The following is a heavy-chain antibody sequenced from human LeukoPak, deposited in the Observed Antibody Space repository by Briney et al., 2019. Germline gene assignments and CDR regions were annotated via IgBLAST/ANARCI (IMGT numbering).Heavy chain of an antibody. D-gene: IGHD3-3*01. V-gene: IGHV3-9*03. CDR2: ISWNSGSI. J-gene: IGHJ6*03. Sequence: GGSLRLCCASSGFTFEDYAMHWGRQARGKGLEWGSGISWNSGSIGYAASVKGRFTISRDNAKNSLYLQMNGLRAEDMALYYCAKGDSYYDFWSGMDVWGKGTTVTVSS. CDR1: GFTFEDYA. CDR3: AKGDSYYDFWSGMDV.